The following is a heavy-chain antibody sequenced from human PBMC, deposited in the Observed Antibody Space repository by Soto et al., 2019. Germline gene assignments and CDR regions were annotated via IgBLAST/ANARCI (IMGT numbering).Heavy chain of an antibody. V-gene: IGHV3-30-3*01. Sequence: QVQLVESGGGVVQPGSSLRLSCAASGFSFKNYAFHWVRQAPGKGLEWVALISDNDERKIFYADSVQGRFTISRDNFKNTVYLQMNSLRDEDTAVHHCARGVTAETYYNDFDYWGQGTQVTVSS. CDR2: ISDNDERKI. D-gene: IGHD3-10*01. J-gene: IGHJ4*01. CDR3: ARGVTAETYYNDFDY. CDR1: GFSFKNYA.